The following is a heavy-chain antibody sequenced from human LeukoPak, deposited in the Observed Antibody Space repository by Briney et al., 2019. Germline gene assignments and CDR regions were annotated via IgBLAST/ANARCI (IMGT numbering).Heavy chain of an antibody. CDR2: TYYRSKWYN. CDR3: ARGKWELLSHYWCFDL. V-gene: IGHV6-1*01. Sequence: QTLSLTCAISGDRVSSNSAAWNWIRQSPSRGLEWLGRTYYRSKWYNDYAVSVKSRITINPDTSKNQFSLQLNSVTPEDTAVYYCARGKWELLSHYWCFDLWGRGTLVTVSS. CDR1: GDRVSSNSAA. D-gene: IGHD1-26*01. J-gene: IGHJ2*01.